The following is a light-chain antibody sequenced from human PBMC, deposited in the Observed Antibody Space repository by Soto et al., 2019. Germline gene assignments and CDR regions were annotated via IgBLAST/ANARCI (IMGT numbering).Light chain of an antibody. CDR3: SSYAGSNNFVV. CDR1: SSDVGGYNY. Sequence: QSALTQPPSASGSPGQSVSISCTGSSSDVGGYNYVSWYQQHPGKAPKLMIYGVSKRPSGVPDRFSGSKSGNTASLTVSGLQADDEADYYCSSYAGSNNFVVFGGGTQLTVL. V-gene: IGLV2-8*01. CDR2: GVS. J-gene: IGLJ2*01.